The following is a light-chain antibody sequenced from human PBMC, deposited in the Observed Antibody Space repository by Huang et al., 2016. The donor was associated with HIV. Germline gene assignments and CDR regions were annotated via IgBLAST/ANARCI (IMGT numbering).Light chain of an antibody. Sequence: DIHLAQSPSSLAASVGDRVTITCRASVGISYSVAWYQQKPGTAPKLLLSGASKLEAGGPARFSGSGSGTHFSLTVSSLQPEDCATYYCQQYFNTPYTFGQGTKLEIK. CDR3: QQYFNTPYT. CDR2: GAS. CDR1: VGISYS. V-gene: IGKV1-NL1*01. J-gene: IGKJ2*01.